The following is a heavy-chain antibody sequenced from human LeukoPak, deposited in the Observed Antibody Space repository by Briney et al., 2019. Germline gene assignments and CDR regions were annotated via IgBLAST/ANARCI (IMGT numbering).Heavy chain of an antibody. J-gene: IGHJ4*02. CDR1: GYTFTTYG. CDR2: ISAYNANT. CDR3: ARGAGIVVVPAAPIL. Sequence: ASVKVSCKASGYTFTTYGISWVRQAPGQGLEWMGWISAYNANTNYAQKFQGRVTMTTDTSTSTAYMELRSLRSDDTAVYYCARGAGIVVVPAAPILWGQGTLVTVSS. V-gene: IGHV1-18*01. D-gene: IGHD2-2*01.